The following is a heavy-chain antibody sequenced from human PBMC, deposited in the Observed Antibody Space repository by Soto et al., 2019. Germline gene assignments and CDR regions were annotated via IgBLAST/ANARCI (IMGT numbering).Heavy chain of an antibody. Sequence: SETLSLTCTVSGGSISSGGYYWSWIRQHPGKGLEWIGYIYYSGSTYYNPSLKSRVTISVDTSKNQFSLKLSSVTAADTAVYYCARTENDPRAGGYFDYWGQGTLVTVSS. J-gene: IGHJ4*02. CDR3: ARTENDPRAGGYFDY. CDR2: IYYSGST. V-gene: IGHV4-31*03. D-gene: IGHD3-10*01. CDR1: GGSISSGGYY.